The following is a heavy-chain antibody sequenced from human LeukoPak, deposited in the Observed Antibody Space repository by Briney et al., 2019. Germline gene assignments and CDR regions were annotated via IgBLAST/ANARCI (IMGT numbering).Heavy chain of an antibody. CDR3: ARGSKSYGDYIRSRLYYFDY. D-gene: IGHD4-17*01. CDR2: ISYDGSNK. J-gene: IGHJ4*02. Sequence: GGSLRLSCAASGFTFSSYAMHWVRQAPGKGLEWVAVISYDGSNKYYADSVRGRFTISRDNSKNTLYLQMNSLRAEDTAVYYCARGSKSYGDYIRSRLYYFDYWGQGTLVTVSS. V-gene: IGHV3-30*04. CDR1: GFTFSSYA.